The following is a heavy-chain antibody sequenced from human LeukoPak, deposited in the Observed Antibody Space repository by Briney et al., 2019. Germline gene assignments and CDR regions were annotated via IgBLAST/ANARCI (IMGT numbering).Heavy chain of an antibody. Sequence: FQGRVTMTRDMSTSTVYMELSSLRSEDTAVYYCARSTGGGDSHFDYWGQGTLVTVSS. D-gene: IGHD2-21*01. CDR3: ARSTGGGDSHFDY. J-gene: IGHJ4*02. V-gene: IGHV1-46*01.